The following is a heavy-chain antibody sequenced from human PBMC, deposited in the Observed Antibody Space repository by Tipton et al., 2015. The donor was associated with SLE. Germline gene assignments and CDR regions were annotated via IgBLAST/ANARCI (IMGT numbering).Heavy chain of an antibody. J-gene: IGHJ4*02. CDR3: ARGRRGITVVTYFDY. V-gene: IGHV3-43D*03. D-gene: IGHD4-23*01. Sequence: GSLRLSCAASGFTFDDYAMHWVRQAPGKGLEWVSLISWDGGSTYYADSVKGRFTISRDNSKNSLYLQMNSLRAEDTALYYCARGRRGITVVTYFDYWGQGTLVTVSS. CDR1: GFTFDDYA. CDR2: ISWDGGST.